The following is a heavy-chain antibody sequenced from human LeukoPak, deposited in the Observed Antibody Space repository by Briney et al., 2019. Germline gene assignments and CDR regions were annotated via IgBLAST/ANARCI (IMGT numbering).Heavy chain of an antibody. CDR2: ISSSSYI. Sequence: GGSLRLSCAASGFTFSSYSMNWGRQAPGKGLEWVSSISSSSYIYYADSVKGRFTISRDNAKNSLYLQMNSLRAEDTAVYYCAKDPGHCSGGSCPGPRYMDVWGKGTTVTVSS. J-gene: IGHJ6*03. V-gene: IGHV3-21*01. CDR3: AKDPGHCSGGSCPGPRYMDV. D-gene: IGHD2-15*01. CDR1: GFTFSSYS.